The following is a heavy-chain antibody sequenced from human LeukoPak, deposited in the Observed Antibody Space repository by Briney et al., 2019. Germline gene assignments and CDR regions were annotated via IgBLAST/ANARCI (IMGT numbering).Heavy chain of an antibody. Sequence: PSETLSLTCTVSGDSINSGDYYWGRFRQPPGKGLEWIGNIRYSGSTYYSPSLKSRVTVSLDTSKNQFSLKLTSMTAADTAVYYCAKRRGGSSELDPWGQGTLVTVS. J-gene: IGHJ5*02. V-gene: IGHV4-39*01. CDR2: IRYSGST. CDR3: AKRRGGSSELDP. D-gene: IGHD6-6*01. CDR1: GDSINSGDYY.